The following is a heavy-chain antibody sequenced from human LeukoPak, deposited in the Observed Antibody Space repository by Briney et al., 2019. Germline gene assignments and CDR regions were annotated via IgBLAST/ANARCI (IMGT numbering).Heavy chain of an antibody. J-gene: IGHJ6*03. CDR3: AKDIASSYYYYMDV. V-gene: IGHV3-9*01. Sequence: GGSLRLSCAASGFTFDDYAMHWVRQAPGKGLEWVSGISWNSGSIGYADSVKGRFTISRDNAKNSLYLQMNSLRAEDTALYCCAKDIASSYYYYMDVWGKGTTVTVSS. CDR2: ISWNSGSI. CDR1: GFTFDDYA.